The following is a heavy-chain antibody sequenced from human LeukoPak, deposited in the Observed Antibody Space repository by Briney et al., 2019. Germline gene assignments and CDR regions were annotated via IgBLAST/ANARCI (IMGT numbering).Heavy chain of an antibody. V-gene: IGHV4-34*01. CDR3: ARLPMSAWELPTHYSDY. D-gene: IGHD1-26*01. CDR1: GGSFSGYY. Sequence: SETLSLTCAVYGGSFSGYYWSWIRQPPGKGLEWIGEINHSGSTNYNPSLKSRVTISVDTSKNQFSLKLSSVTAADTAVYYCARLPMSAWELPTHYSDYWGQGTLVTVSS. CDR2: INHSGST. J-gene: IGHJ4*02.